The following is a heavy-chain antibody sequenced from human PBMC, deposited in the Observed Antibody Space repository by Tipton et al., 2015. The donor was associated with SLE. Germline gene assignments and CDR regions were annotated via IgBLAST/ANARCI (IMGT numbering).Heavy chain of an antibody. CDR2: IHYSGST. CDR3: ARALQNYFDY. V-gene: IGHV4-34*09. Sequence: LRLSCAVYGGSSSGYYWSWIRQPPGKGLEWIGYIHYSGSTYYNPSLKSRVTISIDTSKNQFSLKLSSVTAADTAVYYCARALQNYFDYWGQGTLVAVSS. CDR1: GGSSSGYY. J-gene: IGHJ4*02.